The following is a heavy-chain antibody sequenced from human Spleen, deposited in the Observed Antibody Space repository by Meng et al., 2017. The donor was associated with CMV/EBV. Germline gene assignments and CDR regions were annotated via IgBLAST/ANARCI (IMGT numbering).Heavy chain of an antibody. CDR1: GVSMSGYY. V-gene: IGHV4-59*01. J-gene: IGHJ4*02. CDR2: IYDTGST. D-gene: IGHD6-13*01. Sequence: SETLSLTCTVSGVSMSGYYWSWIRQPPGKGLQWIGYIYDTGSTNYNPSLKSRVTISVDTSKNQFSLKLSSVTAADTAVYYCTRGLSSSSWHLSIFFDYWGQGTLVTVSS. CDR3: TRGLSSSSWHLSIFFDY.